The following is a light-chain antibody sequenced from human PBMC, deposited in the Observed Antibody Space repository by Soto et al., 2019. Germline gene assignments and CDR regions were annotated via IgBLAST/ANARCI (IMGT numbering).Light chain of an antibody. CDR1: SXDVGGYDF. Sequence: QSVLTQPHSVSGSPGQSVTICCTGTSXDVGGYDFVSWYQQHPGKAPKLMISDVSKRPSGVPDRFSGSKSGNTASLTISGLQAEDEADYYCCSYAGDLALFGGGTKVTVL. CDR2: DVS. V-gene: IGLV2-11*01. CDR3: CSYAGDLAL. J-gene: IGLJ2*01.